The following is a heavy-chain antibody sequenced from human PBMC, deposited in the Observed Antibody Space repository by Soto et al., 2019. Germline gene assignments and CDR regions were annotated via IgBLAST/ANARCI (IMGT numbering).Heavy chain of an antibody. CDR1: GDTFSNFD. CDR3: ATMIRGLIHWLDP. CDR2: MYPNNGQT. D-gene: IGHD3-16*01. Sequence: QVQLVQSGAEVKRPGASVKVSCKASGDTFSNFDFNWVRQVTGQGPEWMGWMYPNNGQTAYARTFQGRVTMTWNSSTSTAYMELSSLTSEDTAVYYCATMIRGLIHWLDPWGQGNLVTVSS. V-gene: IGHV1-8*01. J-gene: IGHJ5*02.